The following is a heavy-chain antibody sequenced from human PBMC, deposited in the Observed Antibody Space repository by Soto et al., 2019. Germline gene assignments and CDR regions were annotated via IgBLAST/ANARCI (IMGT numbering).Heavy chain of an antibody. D-gene: IGHD6-6*01. V-gene: IGHV3-30-3*01. J-gene: IGHJ6*02. CDR3: ARDSSSSLGYHYGMDV. CDR2: ISYDGSNK. CDR1: GFTFRTYA. Sequence: QVQLVESGGGVVQPGRSLRLSCAASGFTFRTYAMHWVRQAPGKGLEWVALISYDGSNKYYADSVKGRFTISRDNSKHTVSLQLNSLRAEDTAVYYCARDSSSSLGYHYGMDVWGQGTTVTVSS.